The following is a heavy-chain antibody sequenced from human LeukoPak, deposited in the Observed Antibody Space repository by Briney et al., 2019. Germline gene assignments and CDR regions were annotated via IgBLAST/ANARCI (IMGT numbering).Heavy chain of an antibody. CDR3: ATRPAETTWFGVFDY. V-gene: IGHV4-59*11. Sequence: SETLSLTCSVSGASLHNHYWSWIRQPPGKALEWIGYVSDSETTNYNPSLKSRVSMSVDTSKNEFSLRLSSVTAADTALYYCATRPAETTWFGVFDYWSRGTLVTVSS. D-gene: IGHD3-10*01. J-gene: IGHJ4*02. CDR2: VSDSETT. CDR1: GASLHNHY.